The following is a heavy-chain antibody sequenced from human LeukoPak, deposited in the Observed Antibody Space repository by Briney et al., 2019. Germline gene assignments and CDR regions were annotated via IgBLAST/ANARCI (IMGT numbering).Heavy chain of an antibody. CDR2: ISGSGGST. V-gene: IGHV3-23*01. D-gene: IGHD6-13*01. Sequence: GGSLRLSCATSGFTFNHYAMSWVRQAPGKGLEWVSSISGSGGSTNYADSVKGRFTISRDHSKSTLYLQLNSLRAEDTAVYYCAKTEGSSWSYYYHMDVWGKGATVTVSS. CDR1: GFTFNHYA. J-gene: IGHJ6*03. CDR3: AKTEGSSWSYYYHMDV.